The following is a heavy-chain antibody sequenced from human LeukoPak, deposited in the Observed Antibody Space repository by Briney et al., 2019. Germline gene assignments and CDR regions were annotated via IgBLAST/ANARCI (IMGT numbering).Heavy chain of an antibody. D-gene: IGHD6-6*01. Sequence: GGSLRLSCAASGFTFSTYAMSWVRQAPGKGLEWVSAISGSGGSTYYAVSVKGRFTISRDNSKNTLYLQMNSLRAEDTAVYYCAKQEYSTPRGWFDPWGQGTLVTVSS. CDR1: GFTFSTYA. V-gene: IGHV3-23*01. CDR3: AKQEYSTPRGWFDP. CDR2: ISGSGGST. J-gene: IGHJ5*02.